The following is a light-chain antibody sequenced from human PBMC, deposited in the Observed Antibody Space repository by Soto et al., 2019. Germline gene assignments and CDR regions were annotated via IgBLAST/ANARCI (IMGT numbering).Light chain of an antibody. CDR3: QQYYSTPPYT. CDR1: RSVLYSSNNKNY. CDR2: WAS. Sequence: DIVMTQSPDSLAVSLGERATINCKSSRSVLYSSNNKNYLAWYQQKPGQPPKLLIYWASTRESGVPDRFSGSGSGTDLTLTISSLLAEDVALYYCQQYYSTPPYTFGQGTKLEIK. J-gene: IGKJ2*01. V-gene: IGKV4-1*01.